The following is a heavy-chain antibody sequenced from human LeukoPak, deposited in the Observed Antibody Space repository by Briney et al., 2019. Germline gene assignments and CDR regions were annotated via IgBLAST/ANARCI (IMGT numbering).Heavy chain of an antibody. CDR1: GFAFSAYW. Sequence: PGGSLRLSCAASGFAFSAYWMHWVRQAPGKGLEWVSRINEDATTITYADSVKGRFIISRDNSKKSLYLQMNNLRAEDTAVYYCVRDLILVWTPGDDFDFSGQGTLVIVSS. V-gene: IGHV3-74*01. D-gene: IGHD3-16*01. J-gene: IGHJ4*02. CDR3: VRDLILVWTPGDDFDF. CDR2: INEDATTI.